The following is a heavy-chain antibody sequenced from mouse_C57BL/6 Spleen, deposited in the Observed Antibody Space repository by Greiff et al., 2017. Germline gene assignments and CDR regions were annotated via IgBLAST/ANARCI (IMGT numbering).Heavy chain of an antibody. CDR1: GYAFSSSW. Sequence: VKLVESGPELVKPGASVKISCKASGYAFSSSWMNWVKQRPGKGREWIGRIYPGDGDTNYNGKVKGKATLTADKASSTAYMQLSRLTSEDSAVYFCARFSFITTVVATWDWYFGVWGTGTTGPVSS. V-gene: IGHV1-82*01. D-gene: IGHD1-1*01. CDR2: IYPGDGDT. CDR3: ARFSFITTVVATWDWYFGV. J-gene: IGHJ1*02.